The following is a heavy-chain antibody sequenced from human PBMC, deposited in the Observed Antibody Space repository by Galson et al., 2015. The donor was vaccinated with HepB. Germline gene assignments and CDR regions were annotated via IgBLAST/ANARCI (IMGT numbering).Heavy chain of an antibody. CDR3: ARVRGRPPKGYCSGGSCYSGEYFQH. D-gene: IGHD2-15*01. Sequence: SSKASGYTFTSYAMHWGRQAPGQRPEWRGWINAGNGNTKYSQKFQGRVTITRDTSASTPYMELSSLRSEDTAVYYCARVRGRPPKGYCSGGSCYSGEYFQHWGRGTLVTVSS. J-gene: IGHJ1*01. CDR1: GYTFTSYA. V-gene: IGHV1-3*01. CDR2: INAGNGNT.